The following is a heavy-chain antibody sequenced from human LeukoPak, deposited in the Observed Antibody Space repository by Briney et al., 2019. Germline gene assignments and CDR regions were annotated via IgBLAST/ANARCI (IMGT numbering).Heavy chain of an antibody. D-gene: IGHD5-18*01. CDR2: IFGSGGSP. V-gene: IGHV3-23*01. Sequence: GGSLRLSCAASGFTFSSYSMYWVRQAPGKGLEWIAGIFGSGGSPHYADSVKGRFTISRDNSKNTVYLQINSLRAEDTAVYYCGKTTAGYSSGQKPAWPVDYWGQGTLVTVSS. J-gene: IGHJ4*02. CDR3: GKTTAGYSSGQKPAWPVDY. CDR1: GFTFSSYS.